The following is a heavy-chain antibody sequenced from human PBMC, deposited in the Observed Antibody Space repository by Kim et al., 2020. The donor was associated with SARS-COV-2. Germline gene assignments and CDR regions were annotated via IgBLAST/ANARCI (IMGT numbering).Heavy chain of an antibody. CDR2: LYYTGSS. Sequence: SETLSLTCIVSDGSISSGDYYWSWIRQPPGKGLEWIGYLYYTGSSYYNPSLNSRVTISIDTSKNQFSLKLSSVTAADTAVYYWARGPPIGGGDCYSHWGQGTLVTVSS. CDR1: DGSISSGDYY. CDR3: ARGPPIGGGDCYSH. V-gene: IGHV4-30-4*08. J-gene: IGHJ4*02. D-gene: IGHD2-21*02.